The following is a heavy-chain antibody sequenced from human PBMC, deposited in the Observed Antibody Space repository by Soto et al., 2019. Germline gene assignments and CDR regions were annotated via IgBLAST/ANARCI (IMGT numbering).Heavy chain of an antibody. CDR3: ARGHYCGNSRCIDWIDF. V-gene: IGHV3-7*01. D-gene: IGHD2-21*01. J-gene: IGHJ5*01. CDR1: GFMFNNYW. CDR2: IKQDGTEK. Sequence: EVQLVESGGDLVQPGGSLRLSCTASGFMFNNYWMTWVRQAPGKGLEWVANIKQDGTEKYYVDSVKGRFTVSRDNAKNAVFRQMTRLRVEDTALYYCARGHYCGNSRCIDWIDFWGQGTWVTVSS.